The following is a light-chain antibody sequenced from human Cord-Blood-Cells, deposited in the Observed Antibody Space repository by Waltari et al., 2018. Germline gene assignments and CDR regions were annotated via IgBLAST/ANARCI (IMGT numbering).Light chain of an antibody. V-gene: IGLV2-14*03. J-gene: IGLJ1*01. CDR1: SSDVGGSNS. CDR3: SSYTSSSTPYV. Sequence: QSALTQPASVSGSPGQSITISCTGTSSDVGGSNSVSWYQQHPGKAPKLMIYDVSNRPSGVSNRFSGSKSGNTASLTISRLQAEDEADYYCSSYTSSSTPYVFGTGTKVTVL. CDR2: DVS.